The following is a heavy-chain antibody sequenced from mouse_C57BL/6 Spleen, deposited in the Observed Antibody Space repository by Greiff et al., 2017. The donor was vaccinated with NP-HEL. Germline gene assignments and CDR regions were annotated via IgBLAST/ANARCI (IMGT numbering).Heavy chain of an antibody. Sequence: QVQLQQSGAELVRPGASVTLSCKASGYTFTDYEMHWVKQTPVHGLEWIGAIDPETGGTAYNQKFKGKAILTADKSSSTAYMELRSLTSEDSAVYYWTRKGGLGWRDYWGQGTTLTVSS. V-gene: IGHV1-15*01. CDR2: IDPETGGT. D-gene: IGHD2-3*01. CDR1: GYTFTDYE. J-gene: IGHJ2*01. CDR3: TRKGGLGWRDY.